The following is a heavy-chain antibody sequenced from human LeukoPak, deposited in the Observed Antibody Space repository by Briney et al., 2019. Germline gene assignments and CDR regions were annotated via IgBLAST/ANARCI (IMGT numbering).Heavy chain of an antibody. Sequence: GGSLRLSSAASGFTSTSYAMSWVRQTPGKGLESVTPISGSGGSTYYADSVKGRFHISRDNYKNTLYLQMNSLRAEDTAVYYCAKDGVPHYYDSSGYDYWGQGTLVTVSS. D-gene: IGHD3-22*01. CDR3: AKDGVPHYYDSSGYDY. V-gene: IGHV3-23*01. CDR1: GFTSTSYA. J-gene: IGHJ4*02. CDR2: ISGSGGST.